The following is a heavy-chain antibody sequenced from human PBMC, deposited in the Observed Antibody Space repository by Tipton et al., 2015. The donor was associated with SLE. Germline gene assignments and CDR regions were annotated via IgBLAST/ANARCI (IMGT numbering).Heavy chain of an antibody. J-gene: IGHJ4*02. V-gene: IGHV4-4*08. Sequence: TLSLTCTVSGGSISSYYWSWIRQPPGKGLEWIGYIYTSGSTNYNPSLKSRVTISVDTSKNQFSLKLSSVTAADTAVYYCARVKSIFGVVIIDYWGQGTLVTVSS. CDR3: ARVKSIFGVVIIDY. D-gene: IGHD3-3*01. CDR1: GGSISSYY. CDR2: IYTSGST.